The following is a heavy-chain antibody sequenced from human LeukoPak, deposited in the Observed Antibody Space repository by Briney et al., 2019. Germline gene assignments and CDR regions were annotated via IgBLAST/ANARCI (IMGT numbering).Heavy chain of an antibody. CDR1: GGSIGSSSYY. CDR3: ARVAPWMNAFDI. J-gene: IGHJ3*02. D-gene: IGHD5-12*01. CDR2: IYYSGST. V-gene: IGHV4-39*07. Sequence: SETPSLTCTVSGGSIGSSSYYWGWIRQPPGKGLEWIGSIYYSGSTYYNPSLKSRVTISVDTSKNQFSLKLSSVTAADTAVYYCARVAPWMNAFDIWGQGTMVTVSS.